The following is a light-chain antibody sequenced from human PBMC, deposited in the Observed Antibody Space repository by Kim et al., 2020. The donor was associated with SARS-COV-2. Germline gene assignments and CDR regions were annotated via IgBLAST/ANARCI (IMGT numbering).Light chain of an antibody. CDR2: GAS. V-gene: IGKV3-15*01. Sequence: VSPGERATRSCRASQSVSSNLAWYQQKPGQAPRLLIYGASTRATGIPARFSGSGSGTEFTLTISSLQSEDFAVYYCQQYNDWPLTFGGGTKVDIK. CDR1: QSVSSN. CDR3: QQYNDWPLT. J-gene: IGKJ4*01.